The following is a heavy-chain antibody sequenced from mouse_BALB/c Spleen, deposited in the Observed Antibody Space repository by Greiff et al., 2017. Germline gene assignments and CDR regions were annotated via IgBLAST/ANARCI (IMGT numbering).Heavy chain of an antibody. CDR1: GFTFSSYA. CDR3: AKVDGYYYAIDY. Sequence: DVKLVESGGGLVKPGGSLKLSCAASGFTFSSYAMSWVRQTPEKRLEWVASISSGGSTYYPDSVKGRFTISRDNARNILYLQMSSLRSEDTAMYYCAKVDGYYYAIDYWRQGTSVTVSS. CDR2: ISSGGST. D-gene: IGHD2-3*01. J-gene: IGHJ4*01. V-gene: IGHV5-6-5*01.